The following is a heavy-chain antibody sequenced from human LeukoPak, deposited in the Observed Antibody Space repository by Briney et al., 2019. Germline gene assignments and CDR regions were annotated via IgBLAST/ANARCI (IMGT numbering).Heavy chain of an antibody. V-gene: IGHV3-74*01. D-gene: IGHD3-3*01. Sequence: GGSLRLSCAASGFTFSSYWMHWVRQAPGKGLVWVSRINSDGSSTSYADSVKGRFTISRDNAKNTLYLQMNSLRAEDTAVYYCARDTNDFWSGHRMDVWGQGTTVTVSS. J-gene: IGHJ6*02. CDR2: INSDGSST. CDR1: GFTFSSYW. CDR3: ARDTNDFWSGHRMDV.